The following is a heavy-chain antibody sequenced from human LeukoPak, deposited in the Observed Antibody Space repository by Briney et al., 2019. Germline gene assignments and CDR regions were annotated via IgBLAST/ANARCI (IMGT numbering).Heavy chain of an antibody. CDR1: GFTFSNAW. D-gene: IGHD2/OR15-2a*01. J-gene: IGHJ4*02. CDR3: TTDLRGVSMVDY. V-gene: IGHV3-15*01. CDR2: IKSKTDGGTT. Sequence: GGSLRLSCAASGFTFSNAWMSWVRQAPGKGLEWVGRIKSKTDGGTTDYAAPVKGRFTISRDDSKNTLYLQMNSLKTEDTAVYYCTTDLRGVSMVDYWGQGTLVTVSS.